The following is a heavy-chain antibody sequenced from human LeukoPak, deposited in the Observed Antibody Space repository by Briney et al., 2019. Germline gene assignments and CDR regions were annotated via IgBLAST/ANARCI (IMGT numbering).Heavy chain of an antibody. CDR3: TRGAGTGWRFDS. Sequence: GGSLRLSCAASGFTFTSYGMTWLRQAPGKGLEWVSSISSSSSYIYYSDSVKGRFTISRDNAKNSLYLQMNSLKADDTAVYYCTRGAGTGWRFDSWGQGTLVTVSS. D-gene: IGHD6-19*01. J-gene: IGHJ4*02. V-gene: IGHV3-21*01. CDR2: ISSSSSYI. CDR1: GFTFTSYG.